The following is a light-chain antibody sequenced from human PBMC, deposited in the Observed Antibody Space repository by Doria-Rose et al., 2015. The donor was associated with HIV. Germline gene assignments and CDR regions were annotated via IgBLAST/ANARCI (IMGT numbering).Light chain of an antibody. J-gene: IGLJ2*01. CDR2: DVT. Sequence: QSALAQPASVSGSPGQSITISCTGTSSDVGYYKYVSWYQQYPGKAPKLIIPDVTKRPSGVSDRLSGSKSGNTASLTISGLQAEDEAEYFCSSYTSGTSFVFGGGTKLTV. CDR1: SSDVGYYKY. CDR3: SSYTSGTSFV. V-gene: IGLV2-14*03.